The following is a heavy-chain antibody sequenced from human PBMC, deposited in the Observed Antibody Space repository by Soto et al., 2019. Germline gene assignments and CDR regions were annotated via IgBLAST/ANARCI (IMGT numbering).Heavy chain of an antibody. CDR2: IIPIFGTA. V-gene: IGHV1-69*12. Sequence: QVQLVQSGAEVKKPGSSVKVSCKASGGTFSSYAISWVRQAPGQGLEWMGGIIPIFGTANYAQKFQGRVTXTAADSTSTAYMELSSLRSEDTAVYYCARHVPAAGYYYGMDVWGQGTTVTVSS. J-gene: IGHJ6*02. CDR1: GGTFSSYA. CDR3: ARHVPAAGYYYGMDV. D-gene: IGHD2-2*01.